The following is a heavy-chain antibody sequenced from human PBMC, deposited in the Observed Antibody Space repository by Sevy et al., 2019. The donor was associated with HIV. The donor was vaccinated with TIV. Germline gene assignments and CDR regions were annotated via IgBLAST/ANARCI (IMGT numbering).Heavy chain of an antibody. CDR2: ITNSGTTK. CDR3: VRDSSYTSDDHWYFGIDV. J-gene: IGHJ6*02. CDR1: GITFSDHY. Sequence: GGYLRLSCAASGITFSDHYMSWIRQAPGKGLERVAYITNSGTTKYYADSVKGRFTISRDNARNSLSLQMNSLTADDAAVYYCVRDSSYTSDDHWYFGIDVWGQGTTVTVSS. V-gene: IGHV3-11*01. D-gene: IGHD3-22*01.